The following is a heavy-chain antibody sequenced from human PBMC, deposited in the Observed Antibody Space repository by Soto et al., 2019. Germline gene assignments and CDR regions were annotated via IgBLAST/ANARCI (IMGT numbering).Heavy chain of an antibody. CDR1: GFSFSDNL. CDR3: ARDILSVGPRANDAFDV. CDR2: INPDNGNT. J-gene: IGHJ3*01. V-gene: IGHV1-3*01. D-gene: IGHD2-8*02. Sequence: QVQLVQSGAEVRKPGASVNISCRASGFSFSDNLINWVRQAPGQSLEWMGWINPDNGNTIYSQTLQGRVTISRHSAASIAYVEVSDVTSEDTAVYYCARDILSVGPRANDAFDVWGQGTMVTVSS.